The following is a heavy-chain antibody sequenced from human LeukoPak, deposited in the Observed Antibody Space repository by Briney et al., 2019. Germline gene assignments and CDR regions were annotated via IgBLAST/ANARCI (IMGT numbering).Heavy chain of an antibody. V-gene: IGHV4-61*01. CDR3: ARVEYDYVWGSYRYRQGFYYFDY. CDR2: IYYSGST. CDR1: GGSVSSGSYY. D-gene: IGHD3-16*02. J-gene: IGHJ4*02. Sequence: SETLSLTCTVSGGSVSSGSYYWSWIRQPPGKGLEWIGYIYYSGSTNYNPSLKSRVTISVDTSKNQFSLKLSSVTAADTAVYYCARVEYDYVWGSYRYRQGFYYFDYWGQGTLVTVSS.